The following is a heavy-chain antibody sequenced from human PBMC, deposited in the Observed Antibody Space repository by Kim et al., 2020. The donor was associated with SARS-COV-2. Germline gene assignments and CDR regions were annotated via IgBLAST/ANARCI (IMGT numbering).Heavy chain of an antibody. V-gene: IGHV3-23*01. CDR1: GFTFSSYA. CDR3: AKRVSIAAFTGYGMDV. Sequence: GVSLRLSCAASGFTFSSYAMSWVRQAPGKGLEWVSAISGSGGSTYYADSVKGRFTISRDNSKNTLYLQMNSLRAEDTAVYYCAKRVSIAAFTGYGMDVWGQGTTVTVSS. J-gene: IGHJ6*02. CDR2: ISGSGGST. D-gene: IGHD6-6*01.